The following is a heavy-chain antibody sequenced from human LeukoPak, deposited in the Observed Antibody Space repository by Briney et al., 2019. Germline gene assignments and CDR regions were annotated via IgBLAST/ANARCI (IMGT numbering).Heavy chain of an antibody. CDR1: EFSLSTSGMC. V-gene: IGHV2-70*11. CDR3: ARIPAYFYDSSGNDY. Sequence: ESGPTLVNSTQTLTLTCTFSEFSLSTSGMCVSWIRQPPGKALEWLARIDWDDDKYYSTSLKTRLTISKDTSKNQVVLTMTNKDPVDTATYYCARIPAYFYDSSGNDYWGQGTLVTVSS. D-gene: IGHD3-22*01. J-gene: IGHJ4*02. CDR2: IDWDDDK.